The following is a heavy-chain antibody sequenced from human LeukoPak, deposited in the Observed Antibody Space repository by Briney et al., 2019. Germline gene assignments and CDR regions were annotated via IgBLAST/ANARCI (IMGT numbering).Heavy chain of an antibody. Sequence: KASETLSLTCTVSGGSISSGSYYWSWIRQPAGKGLEWIGRIYTSGSTNYNPSLKSRVTISVDTSKNQFSLKLSSVTAADTAVYYCARGVANYDILTGYYTGTSSFDYWGQGTLVTVSS. CDR3: ARGVANYDILTGYYTGTSSFDY. J-gene: IGHJ4*02. D-gene: IGHD3-9*01. V-gene: IGHV4-61*02. CDR1: GGSISSGSYY. CDR2: IYTSGST.